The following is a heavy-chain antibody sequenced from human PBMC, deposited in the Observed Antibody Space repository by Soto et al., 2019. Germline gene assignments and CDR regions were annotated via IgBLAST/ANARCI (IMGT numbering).Heavy chain of an antibody. CDR2: IIPIFGTA. Sequence: GASVKVSCKASGGTFSSYAISWVRQAPGQGLEWMGGIIPIFGTANYAQKFQGRVTITADESTSTAYMELSSLRSEDTAVYYCARVRRSMIVVVTDAFDIWGQGTMVTV. J-gene: IGHJ3*02. CDR3: ARVRRSMIVVVTDAFDI. CDR1: GGTFSSYA. D-gene: IGHD3-22*01. V-gene: IGHV1-69*13.